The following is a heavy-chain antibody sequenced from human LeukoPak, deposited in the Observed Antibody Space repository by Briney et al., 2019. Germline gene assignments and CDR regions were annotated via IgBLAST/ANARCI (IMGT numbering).Heavy chain of an antibody. J-gene: IGHJ4*02. CDR1: GGSFSGYY. Sequence: PSETLSLTCAVYGGSFSGYYWRWIRHPPGKGREWIGEINHSGSTNYNPSTKSRVTISVDTSKNQFSLKLSSVTAADTAVYYCVTGYYYHYWGQGTLVTVSS. CDR3: VTGYYYHY. V-gene: IGHV4-34*01. CDR2: INHSGST.